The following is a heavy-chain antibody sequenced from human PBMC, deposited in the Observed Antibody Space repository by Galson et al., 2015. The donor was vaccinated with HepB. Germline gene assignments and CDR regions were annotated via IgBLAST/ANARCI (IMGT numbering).Heavy chain of an antibody. CDR1: GFTFSTCP. J-gene: IGHJ4*02. CDR3: AKDAYYHDSSGYYHFDY. CDR2: ISGSGGRT. D-gene: IGHD3-22*01. V-gene: IGHV3-23*01. Sequence: SLRLSCAASGFTFSTCPMYWVRQVPGKGLEWVSGISGSGGRTFYADSVKGRLTISRDNSKNTLYLQMNSLRAEDTAVYYCAKDAYYHDSSGYYHFDYWGQGTLVTVSS.